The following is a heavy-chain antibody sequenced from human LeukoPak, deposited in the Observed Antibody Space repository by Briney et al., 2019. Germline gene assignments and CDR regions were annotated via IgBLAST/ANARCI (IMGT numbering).Heavy chain of an antibody. Sequence: GGSLRLPCATSRFTFSDYYMTWIRQAPGKGLEWVSYISSSGTTIYYADSVKGRFTISRDNAKNSLYLQMSSLRAEDTAVYYCARLLVYNSGGEAFDYWGQGTLVTVSS. J-gene: IGHJ4*02. CDR1: RFTFSDYY. D-gene: IGHD3-10*01. CDR3: ARLLVYNSGGEAFDY. V-gene: IGHV3-11*04. CDR2: ISSSGTTI.